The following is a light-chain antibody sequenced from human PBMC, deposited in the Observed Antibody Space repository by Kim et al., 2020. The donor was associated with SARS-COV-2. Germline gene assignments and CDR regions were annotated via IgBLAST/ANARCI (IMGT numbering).Light chain of an antibody. CDR1: SSSIGRNS. Sequence: QSVLTQPPSASGTPGQRVTISCSGRSSSIGRNSVNWYQQLPGTAPKLLIYSNNQRPSGVPDRFSGSKSGTSASLAISGLQSEDEADYYCSAWDDNLNGPVFGGGTKLTVL. V-gene: IGLV1-44*01. CDR3: SAWDDNLNGPV. J-gene: IGLJ2*01. CDR2: SNN.